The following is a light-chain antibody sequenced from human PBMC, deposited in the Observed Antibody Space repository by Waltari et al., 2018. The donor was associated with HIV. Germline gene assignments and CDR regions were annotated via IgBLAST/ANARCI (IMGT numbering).Light chain of an antibody. CDR1: SSTLGAGFD. Sequence: QSVLTQPPSVSGAPGQRVPISCTGSSSTLGAGFDAQWYQQLPGAAPRLLIYDNNNRPSGVPGRFSGSRSGTSASLAITGLQADDEADYYCQSFDSGLTAVVFGGGTKLTVL. J-gene: IGLJ2*01. CDR2: DNN. CDR3: QSFDSGLTAVV. V-gene: IGLV1-40*01.